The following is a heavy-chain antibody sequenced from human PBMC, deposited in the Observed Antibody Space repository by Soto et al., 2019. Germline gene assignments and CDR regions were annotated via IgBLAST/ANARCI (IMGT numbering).Heavy chain of an antibody. V-gene: IGHV4-31*03. CDR3: ARALTPGTARLNWFGP. CDR2: IYYSGST. J-gene: IGHJ5*02. Sequence: SETLSLTCTVSGGSISSGGYYWSWIRQHPGKGLEWIGYIYYSGSTYYNPSLKSRVTISVDTSKNQFSLKLSSVTAADTAVYYCARALTPGTARLNWFGPWGQGTLVTVS. CDR1: GGSISSGGYY. D-gene: IGHD6-6*01.